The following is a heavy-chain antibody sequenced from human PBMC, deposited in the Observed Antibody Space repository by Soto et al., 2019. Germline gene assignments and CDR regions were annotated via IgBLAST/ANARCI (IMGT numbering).Heavy chain of an antibody. CDR2: ISSSSSTI. J-gene: IGHJ4*02. V-gene: IGHV3-48*01. D-gene: IGHD3-3*01. CDR3: ARDNYNFWSGYHPFGY. CDR1: GFTFSSYS. Sequence: GGSLRLSCAASGFTFSSYSMNWVRQAPGKGLEWVSYISSSSSTIYYADSVKGRFTISRDNAKNSLYLQMNSLRAEDTAVYYCARDNYNFWSGYHPFGYWGQGTLVTVSS.